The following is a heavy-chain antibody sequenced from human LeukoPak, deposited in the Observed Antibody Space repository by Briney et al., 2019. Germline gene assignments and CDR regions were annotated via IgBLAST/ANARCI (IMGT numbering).Heavy chain of an antibody. CDR3: ARDRQIVATTNYFDY. D-gene: IGHD5-12*01. CDR1: GFTFSSYS. Sequence: GGSLRLSXAASGFTFSSYSMNWVRQAPGKGLEWVSSISSSSSYIYYADSVEGRFTISRDNAKNSLYLQMNSLRAEDTAVYYCARDRQIVATTNYFDYWGQGTLVTVSS. J-gene: IGHJ4*02. CDR2: ISSSSSYI. V-gene: IGHV3-21*01.